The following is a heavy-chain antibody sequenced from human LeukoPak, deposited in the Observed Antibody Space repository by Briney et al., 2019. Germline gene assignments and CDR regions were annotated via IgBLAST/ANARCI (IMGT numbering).Heavy chain of an antibody. V-gene: IGHV1-2*02. CDR3: ASLQVITMVRGALPFDY. D-gene: IGHD3-10*01. Sequence: ASVKVSSKASGYTFTGYYMHWVRQAPGQGLEWMGWINPNSGGTNYAQKFQGRVTMTRDTSISTAYMELSRLRSDDTAVYYCASLQVITMVRGALPFDYWGQGTLVTVSS. CDR2: INPNSGGT. CDR1: GYTFTGYY. J-gene: IGHJ4*02.